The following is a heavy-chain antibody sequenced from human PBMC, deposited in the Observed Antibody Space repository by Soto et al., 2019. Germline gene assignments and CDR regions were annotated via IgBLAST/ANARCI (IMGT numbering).Heavy chain of an antibody. CDR1: GFTFSSYS. D-gene: IGHD2-2*02. CDR3: ARDIPPGRLGYCSSTSCYSHASNAFDI. Sequence: GGSLRLSCAASGFTFSSYSMNWVRQAPGKGLEWVSSISSSSSYIYYADSVKGRFTISRDNAKNSLYLQMNSLRAEDTAVYYCARDIPPGRLGYCSSTSCYSHASNAFDIWGQGTMVTVSS. CDR2: ISSSSSYI. J-gene: IGHJ3*02. V-gene: IGHV3-21*01.